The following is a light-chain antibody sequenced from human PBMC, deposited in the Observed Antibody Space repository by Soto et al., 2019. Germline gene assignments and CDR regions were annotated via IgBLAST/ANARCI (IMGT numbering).Light chain of an antibody. CDR2: SSA. V-gene: IGKV1-39*01. CDR1: RSIAEF. Sequence: DIQMTHSPSYLSASVGDRVTISCRASRSIAEFLNWYQQKAGKAPRLLIYSSATLQSGVPSNFSGSGSGTDFALTIRSLQPEHSATYYCQQSYSPPLTFGPGNKVDNX. J-gene: IGKJ3*01. CDR3: QQSYSPPLT.